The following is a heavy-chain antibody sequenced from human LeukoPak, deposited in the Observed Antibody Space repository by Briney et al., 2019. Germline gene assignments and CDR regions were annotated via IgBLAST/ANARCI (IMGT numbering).Heavy chain of an antibody. V-gene: IGHV4-39*01. D-gene: IGHD6-19*01. Sequence: SETLSLTCTVSGGSISNYYWGWIRQPPGKGLEWIGSIYYSGSTYYNPSLKSRVTISVDTSKNQFSLKLSSVTAADTAVYYCYSSGWYTFDYWGQGTLVTVSS. J-gene: IGHJ4*02. CDR1: GGSISNYY. CDR2: IYYSGST. CDR3: YSSGWYTFDY.